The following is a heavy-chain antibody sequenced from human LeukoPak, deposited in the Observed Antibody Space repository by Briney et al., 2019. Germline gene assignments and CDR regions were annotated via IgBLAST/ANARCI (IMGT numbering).Heavy chain of an antibody. V-gene: IGHV3-7*01. D-gene: IGHD2-15*01. CDR2: IKQDGSEK. Sequence: PGGSLRLSCAASGFTFSSYWMSWVRQAPGKGLEWVANIKQDGSEKYYVDSVKGRFTISSDNAKNSLYLQMNSLRVDDTAVYYCARWARYCSSGSCYSWFDPWGQGTLVTVSS. J-gene: IGHJ5*02. CDR3: ARWARYCSSGSCYSWFDP. CDR1: GFTFSSYW.